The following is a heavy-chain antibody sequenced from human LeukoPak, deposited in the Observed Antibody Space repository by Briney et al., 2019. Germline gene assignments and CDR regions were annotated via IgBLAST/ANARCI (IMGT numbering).Heavy chain of an antibody. J-gene: IGHJ6*02. Sequence: PGGSLRLSCAASGFTFSSYAMHWVRQAPGKGLEWVAVISYDGSNKYYADSVKGRFTISRDNSKNTLYLQMNSLRAEDTAVYYCARDLYSGWIHCYYYGMDVWGQGTTVTVSS. CDR1: GFTFSSYA. CDR2: ISYDGSNK. V-gene: IGHV3-30*04. D-gene: IGHD6-19*01. CDR3: ARDLYSGWIHCYYYGMDV.